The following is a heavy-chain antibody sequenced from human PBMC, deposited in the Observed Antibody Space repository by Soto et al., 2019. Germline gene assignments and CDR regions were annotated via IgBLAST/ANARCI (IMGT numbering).Heavy chain of an antibody. J-gene: IGHJ6*02. CDR1: GGSISSYY. Sequence: SETLSLTCTVSGGSISSYYWSWIRQPPGKGLEWIGYIYYSGSTNYNPSLKSRVTISVDTSKNQFSLKLSSVTAADTAVYYCARGHSSFLETYYYYYYYGMDVWGQGTTVTVSS. V-gene: IGHV4-59*01. D-gene: IGHD6-13*01. CDR2: IYYSGST. CDR3: ARGHSSFLETYYYYYYYGMDV.